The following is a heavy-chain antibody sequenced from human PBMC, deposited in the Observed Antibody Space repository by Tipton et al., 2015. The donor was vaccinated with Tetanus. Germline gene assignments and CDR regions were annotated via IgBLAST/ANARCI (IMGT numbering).Heavy chain of an antibody. V-gene: IGHV4-34*01. D-gene: IGHD3-9*01. J-gene: IGHJ4*02. CDR2: IHPSGST. CDR1: GGSFSGYY. CDR3: ARRGGDFLTGYYDS. Sequence: TLSLTCTIYGGSFSGYYWSWIRRPPGRGLEWIGEIHPSGSTNYNSSLKSRVAISVDTSKNQFSLKLTSVTAADTAVYYCARRGGDFLTGYYDSWGQGTPVIVSS.